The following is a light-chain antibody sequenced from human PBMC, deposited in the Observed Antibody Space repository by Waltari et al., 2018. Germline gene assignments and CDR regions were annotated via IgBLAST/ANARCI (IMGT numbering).Light chain of an antibody. V-gene: IGLV3-19*01. J-gene: IGLJ2*01. CDR1: PRRTNS. CDR2: GTN. CDR3: NSRDRRHNSML. Sequence: SSELTQDPAVSVALGQTVRITCQGDPRRTNSAGWYQQKPGQAPTLVNYGTNNRPSGIPDRFSGSRSGNTASLIITGAQAEDEAAYYCNSRDRRHNSMLFGGGTKLTVL.